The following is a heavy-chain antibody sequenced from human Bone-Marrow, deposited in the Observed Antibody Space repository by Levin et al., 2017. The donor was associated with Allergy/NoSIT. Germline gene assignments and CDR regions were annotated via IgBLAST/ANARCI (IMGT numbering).Heavy chain of an antibody. D-gene: IGHD6-19*01. CDR3: ARETSSTGWYDYFDY. J-gene: IGHJ4*02. CDR2: ISGSSSYK. Sequence: SCVASGFSFSSYSMNWVRQAPGKGLEWVSSISGSSSYKPYADSVKGRLTISRDNTNNLLYLQMNSLRAEDTAIYYCARETSSTGWYDYFDYWGQGTLVTVSS. CDR1: GFSFSSYS. V-gene: IGHV3-21*01.